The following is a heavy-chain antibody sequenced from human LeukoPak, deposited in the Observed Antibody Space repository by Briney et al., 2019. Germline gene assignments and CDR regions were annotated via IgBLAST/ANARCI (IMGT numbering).Heavy chain of an antibody. CDR3: ANGLQLYWYFDL. D-gene: IGHD5-18*01. V-gene: IGHV3-23*01. CDR1: GFTFSSYA. CDR2: ISGSGGST. J-gene: IGHJ2*01. Sequence: PGGSLRLSCAASGFTFSSYAMSWVRQAPGKGLEWVSAISGSGGSTYYADSVRGRFTISRDNSKNTLYLQMNSLRAEDTAVYYCANGLQLYWYFDLWGRGTLVTVSS.